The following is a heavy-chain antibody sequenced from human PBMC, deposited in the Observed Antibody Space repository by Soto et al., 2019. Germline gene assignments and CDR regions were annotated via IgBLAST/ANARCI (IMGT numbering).Heavy chain of an antibody. CDR2: ISGSGGST. V-gene: IGHV3-23*01. Sequence: EVQLLESGGGLVQPGGSLRLSCAASGFTFSNYAMSWVRQAPGKGLEWVSTISGSGGSTYYADSVKGRFTISRDNSKNSLYRQMNSLRAEDTAVYYCAKDSGGRTSWYGVGFDPWGQGTLVTVSS. CDR3: AKDSGGRTSWYGVGFDP. D-gene: IGHD6-13*01. J-gene: IGHJ5*02. CDR1: GFTFSNYA.